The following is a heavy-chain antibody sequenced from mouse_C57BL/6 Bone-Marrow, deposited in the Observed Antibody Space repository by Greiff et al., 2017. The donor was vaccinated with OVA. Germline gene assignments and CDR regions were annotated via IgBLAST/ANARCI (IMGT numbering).Heavy chain of an antibody. CDR2: ISSGGGST. J-gene: IGHJ3*01. D-gene: IGHD4-1*01. Sequence: DVQLVESGGGLVKPGGSLKLSCAASGFAFSSYDMSWVRQTPEKRLEWVAYISSGGGSTYYPDTVKGRFTISRDNAKNTLYLQMSSLKSEDTAMYYCARRGTGTGFAYWGQGTLVTVSA. V-gene: IGHV5-12-1*01. CDR3: ARRGTGTGFAY. CDR1: GFAFSSYD.